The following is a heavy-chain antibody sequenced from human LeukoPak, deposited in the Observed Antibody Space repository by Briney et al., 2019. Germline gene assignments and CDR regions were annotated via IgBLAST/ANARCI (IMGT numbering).Heavy chain of an antibody. CDR1: GFTVSSNS. CDR2: IYSGDT. Sequence: GGSLRLSCTVSGFTVSSNSMSWVRQAPGKGLEWVSFIYSGDTHYSDSVKGRFTISRDNSKNTLYLQMGSLRPDDMAVYYCASMVRDYFEYWGQGTLVTVSS. CDR3: ASMVRDYFEY. J-gene: IGHJ4*02. D-gene: IGHD3-10*01. V-gene: IGHV3-53*05.